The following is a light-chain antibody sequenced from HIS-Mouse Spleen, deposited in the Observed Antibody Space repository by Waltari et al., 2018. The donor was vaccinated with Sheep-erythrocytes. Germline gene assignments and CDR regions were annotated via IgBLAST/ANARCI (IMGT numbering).Light chain of an antibody. Sequence: ASQFTQSPSSLSASLGDRVTITCRASQGISSALAWYQPKPGKAPKLLIYDASSLESGVPSRFSGSGSGTDFTLTISSLQPEDFATYYCQQFNSYLFTFGPGTKVDIK. CDR3: QQFNSYLFT. V-gene: IGKV1-13*02. CDR1: QGISSA. CDR2: DAS. J-gene: IGKJ3*01.